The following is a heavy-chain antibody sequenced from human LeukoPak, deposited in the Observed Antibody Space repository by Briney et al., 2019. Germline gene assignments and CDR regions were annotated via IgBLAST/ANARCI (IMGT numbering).Heavy chain of an antibody. Sequence: GRSLRLSCAASGFTFSSYSMNWVRQAPGKGLEWVSSISSSGSYIYYADSVKGRFTISRDNAKNSLYLQMNSLRAEDTAVYYCARARTIFGVVISYWGQGTLVTVSS. CDR1: GFTFSSYS. CDR3: ARARTIFGVVISY. V-gene: IGHV3-21*01. J-gene: IGHJ4*02. D-gene: IGHD3-3*01. CDR2: ISSSGSYI.